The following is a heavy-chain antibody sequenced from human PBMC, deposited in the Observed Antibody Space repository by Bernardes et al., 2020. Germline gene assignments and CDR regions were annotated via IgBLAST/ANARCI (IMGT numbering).Heavy chain of an antibody. V-gene: IGHV4-61*01. D-gene: IGHD4-17*01. J-gene: IGHJ4*02. Sequence: TLSLTCTVSGGSVSSGSYYWSWIRQPPGKGLEWIGYIYYSGSTNYNPSLKSRVTISVDTSKNQFSLKLSSVTAADTAVYYCATSTVTTGLYFDYWGQGTLVTVSS. CDR2: IYYSGST. CDR3: ATSTVTTGLYFDY. CDR1: GGSVSSGSYY.